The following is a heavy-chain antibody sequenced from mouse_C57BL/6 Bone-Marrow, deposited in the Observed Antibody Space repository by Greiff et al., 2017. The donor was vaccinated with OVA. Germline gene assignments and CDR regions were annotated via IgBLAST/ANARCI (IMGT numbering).Heavy chain of an antibody. CDR2: IYPGGGYT. V-gene: IGHV1-63*01. J-gene: IGHJ2*01. D-gene: IGHD2-3*01. CDR3: AREGWLLFFDY. Sequence: VKLQESGAELVRPGTSVKMSCKASGYTFTNYWIGWAKQRPGHGLEWIGDIYPGGGYTNYNEKFKGKATLTADKSSSTAYMQFSSLTSEDSAIYYCAREGWLLFFDYWGQGTTLTVSS. CDR1: GYTFTNYW.